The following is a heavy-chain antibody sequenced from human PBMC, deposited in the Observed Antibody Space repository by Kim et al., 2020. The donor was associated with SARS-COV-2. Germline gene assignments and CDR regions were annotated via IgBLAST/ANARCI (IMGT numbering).Heavy chain of an antibody. Sequence: KTDGGTTDYAAPVKGRFTISRDDSKNTLYLQMNSLKTEDTAVYYCTTGGAAWGQGTMVTVSS. V-gene: IGHV3-15*01. CDR2: KTDGGTT. D-gene: IGHD2-21*01. J-gene: IGHJ3*01. CDR3: TTGGAA.